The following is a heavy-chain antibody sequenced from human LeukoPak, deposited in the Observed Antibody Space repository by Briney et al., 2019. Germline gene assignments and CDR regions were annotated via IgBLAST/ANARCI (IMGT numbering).Heavy chain of an antibody. CDR3: AIRPTHVVVTAIRSSY. V-gene: IGHV3-30*03. CDR2: ISYDGSNK. Sequence: GRSLRLSCAASGFTFSSYGMHWVRQAPGKGLEWVAVISYDGSNKYYADSVKGRFTISRDNSKNTLYLQMNSLRAEDTAVYYCAIRPTHVVVTAIRSSYWGQGTLVTVSS. J-gene: IGHJ4*02. CDR1: GFTFSSYG. D-gene: IGHD2-21*02.